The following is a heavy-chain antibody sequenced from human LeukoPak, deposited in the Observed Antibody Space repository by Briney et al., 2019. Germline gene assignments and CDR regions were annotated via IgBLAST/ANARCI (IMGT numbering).Heavy chain of an antibody. D-gene: IGHD2-2*01. J-gene: IGHJ4*02. V-gene: IGHV4-34*01. Sequence: PSETLSLTCAVYGGSFSGYYWSWIRQPPGKGLEWIGEINHSGSTNYNPSLKSRVTISVDTSKNQFSLKLSSVTAADTAVYYCARGDCSSTSCYIDYWGQGTLVTVSS. CDR3: ARGDCSSTSCYIDY. CDR1: GGSFSGYY. CDR2: INHSGST.